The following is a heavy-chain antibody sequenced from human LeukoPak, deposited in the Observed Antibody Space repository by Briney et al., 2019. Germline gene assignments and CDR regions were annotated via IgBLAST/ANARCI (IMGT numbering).Heavy chain of an antibody. CDR1: GFTFSSYS. D-gene: IGHD6-13*01. CDR3: AKDRDSSSWPQGDFDY. Sequence: GGSLRLSCAASGFTFSSYSMNWVRQAPGKGLEWVSSISSSSSYIYYADSVKGRFTISRDNAKNSLYLQMNSLRAEDTAVYYCAKDRDSSSWPQGDFDYWGQGTLVTVSS. V-gene: IGHV3-21*04. J-gene: IGHJ4*02. CDR2: ISSSSSYI.